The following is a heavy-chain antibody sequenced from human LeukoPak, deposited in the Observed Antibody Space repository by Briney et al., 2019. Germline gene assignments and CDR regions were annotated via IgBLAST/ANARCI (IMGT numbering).Heavy chain of an antibody. J-gene: IGHJ4*02. CDR2: INAGNGNT. Sequence: ASVKVSCKASGYTFAKYAIHWVRQAPRQRLEWMGWINAGNGNTRYSQKFQGGVTITRDTSASTAYMELSSLRSEDTAVYYCARGGYYYDSSGYSHLPDYWGQGTLVTVSA. D-gene: IGHD3-22*01. CDR1: GYTFAKYA. CDR3: ARGGYYYDSSGYSHLPDY. V-gene: IGHV1-3*01.